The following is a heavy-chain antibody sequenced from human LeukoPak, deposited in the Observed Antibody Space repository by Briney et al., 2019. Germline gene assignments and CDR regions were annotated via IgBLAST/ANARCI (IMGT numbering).Heavy chain of an antibody. CDR1: GYTFTSYG. CDR3: ARDLGELRMLAYYYGMDV. V-gene: IGHV1-18*01. Sequence: ASVKVSCKASGYTFTSYGISWVRQAPGQGLEWMGWISAYNGNTNYAQKLQGRVTMTTDTSTSTAYMELRSLRSDDTAVYYCARDLGELRMLAYYYGMDVWGQGTTVTVSS. J-gene: IGHJ6*02. CDR2: ISAYNGNT. D-gene: IGHD3-10*01.